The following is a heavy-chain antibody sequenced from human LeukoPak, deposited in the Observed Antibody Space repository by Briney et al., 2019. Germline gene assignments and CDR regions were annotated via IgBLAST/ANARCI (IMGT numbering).Heavy chain of an antibody. CDR3: ARDRDDILTGYKNRFDY. CDR2: ISAYNGNT. J-gene: IGHJ4*02. D-gene: IGHD3-9*01. CDR1: GYTFTSYG. V-gene: IGHV1-18*01. Sequence: GASVKVSCKASGYTFTSYGISWVRQAPGQGLEWMGWISAYNGNTNYAQKLQGRVTMTTDTSTSTAYMELRSLRSDDTAVYYCARDRDDILTGYKNRFDYWGQGTLVTVSS.